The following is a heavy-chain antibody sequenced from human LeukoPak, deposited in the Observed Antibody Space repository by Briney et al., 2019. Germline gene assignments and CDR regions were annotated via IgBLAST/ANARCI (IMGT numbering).Heavy chain of an antibody. CDR2: FDPEDGET. V-gene: IGHV1-24*01. D-gene: IGHD2-2*01. Sequence: ASVKVSCKVSGYTLTELSMHWVRQAPGKGLEWMGGFDPEDGETIYAQKFQGRVTMTEDTSTDTAYMELSSLRSEDTAVYYCARVDCSSTSCYSYYYYGMDVWGQGTTVTVSS. CDR1: GYTLTELS. CDR3: ARVDCSSTSCYSYYYYGMDV. J-gene: IGHJ6*02.